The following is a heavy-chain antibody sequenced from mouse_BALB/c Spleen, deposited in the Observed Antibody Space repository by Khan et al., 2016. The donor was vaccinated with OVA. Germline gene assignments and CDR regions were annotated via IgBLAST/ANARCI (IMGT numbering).Heavy chain of an antibody. D-gene: IGHD3-1*01. CDR3: ARGGSSGPAWFAY. V-gene: IGHV3-6*02. CDR1: GYSITSGYF. J-gene: IGHJ3*01. CDR2: IRYDGNS. Sequence: EVQLQESGPGLVKPSQSLSLTCSVTGYSITSGYFWNWIRQFPGNKLEWMGYIRYDGNSNYNPSLKNRISITRDTSKNQFLLKLNSVTPEDTATYYCARGGSSGPAWFAYWGQGTLVTVSA.